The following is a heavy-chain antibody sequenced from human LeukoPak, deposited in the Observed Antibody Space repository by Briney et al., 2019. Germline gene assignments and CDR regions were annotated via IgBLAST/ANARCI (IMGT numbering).Heavy chain of an antibody. CDR3: ASLVGPDKVVTAEYNWFDP. V-gene: IGHV3-15*01. Sequence: PGGSLRLSCAASGFTFSNAWMSWVRRAPGKGLEWVGRIKTKTNGGTADYTPPVRGRFTISRDDSKNTLSLQMNSLKTDDTAVYYCASLVGPDKVVTAEYNWFDPWGQGTLVTVSS. J-gene: IGHJ5*02. CDR1: GFTFSNAW. CDR2: IKTKTNGGTA. D-gene: IGHD2-21*02.